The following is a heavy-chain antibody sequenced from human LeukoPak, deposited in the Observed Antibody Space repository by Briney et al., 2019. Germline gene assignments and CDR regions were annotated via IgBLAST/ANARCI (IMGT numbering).Heavy chain of an antibody. V-gene: IGHV4-31*03. D-gene: IGHD7-27*01. J-gene: IGHJ6*04. CDR1: GGSISSGGYY. CDR2: IYYSGST. CDR3: AASYGDLYYYYYGMDV. Sequence: SQTLSLTCTVSGGSISSGGYYWSWIRQHPGKGLEWIGYIYYSGSTYYNPSLKSRVTISVDPSKNQFSLKLSSVTAADTAVYYCAASYGDLYYYYYGMDVWGKGTTVTVSS.